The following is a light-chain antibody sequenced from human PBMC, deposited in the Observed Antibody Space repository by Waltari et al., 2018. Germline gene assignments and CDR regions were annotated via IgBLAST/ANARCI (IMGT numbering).Light chain of an antibody. CDR3: SSQSTNNGVI. CDR1: SSDVGGDAS. CDR2: DVN. Sequence: QSALTQPASVSGSPGQSITISCTGSSSDVGGDASASWYDDHPGQAPNVIISDVNKRPSGVSDRFSGSKSGNTASLTISGLQAEDEATFYCSSQSTNNGVIFGGGTKVTVL. J-gene: IGLJ2*01. V-gene: IGLV2-14*03.